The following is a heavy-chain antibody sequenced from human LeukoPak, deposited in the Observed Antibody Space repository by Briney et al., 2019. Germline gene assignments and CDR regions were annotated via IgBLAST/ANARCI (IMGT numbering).Heavy chain of an antibody. J-gene: IGHJ5*02. CDR2: ISAYNGDT. V-gene: IGHV1-18*04. CDR3: ARSYSSGRWFDP. CDR1: GYTFTSYG. D-gene: IGHD6-19*01. Sequence: ASVKVSCKASGYTFTSYGIIWVRQAPGQGLEWMGWISAYNGDTNYAQKLQGRVTMTTDTSTNTAYMELRSLRSDDTAVYYCARSYSSGRWFDPWGQGTLVTVSS.